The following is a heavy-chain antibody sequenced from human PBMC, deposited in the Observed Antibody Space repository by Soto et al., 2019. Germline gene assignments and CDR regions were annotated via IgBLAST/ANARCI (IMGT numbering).Heavy chain of an antibody. V-gene: IGHV1-46*01. Sequence: QVQLVQSGAEVKKPGASVNISCKASGYTFTNYYMHWVRQAPGQGLEWMGMINPRGGATSYAKNFQGRVAMTRDTSASTVYMELSSLRSDETDVYYCAKEIVVTGFADYFNHWGQGTLVTVSS. CDR1: GYTFTNYY. J-gene: IGHJ1*01. D-gene: IGHD3-22*01. CDR3: AKEIVVTGFADYFNH. CDR2: INPRGGAT.